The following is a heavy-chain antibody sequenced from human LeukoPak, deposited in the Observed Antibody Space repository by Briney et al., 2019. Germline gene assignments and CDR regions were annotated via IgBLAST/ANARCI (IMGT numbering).Heavy chain of an antibody. CDR3: ARAVSVGVPAAMLDY. V-gene: IGHV4-34*01. J-gene: IGHJ4*02. CDR2: INHSGST. D-gene: IGHD2-2*01. Sequence: SETLSLTCAVYGGSFSGYYWSWIRQPPGKGLEWIGEINHSGSTNYNPSLKSRVTISVDTSKNQFSLKLSSVTAADTAVYYCARAVSVGVPAAMLDYWGQGTLVTVSS. CDR1: GGSFSGYY.